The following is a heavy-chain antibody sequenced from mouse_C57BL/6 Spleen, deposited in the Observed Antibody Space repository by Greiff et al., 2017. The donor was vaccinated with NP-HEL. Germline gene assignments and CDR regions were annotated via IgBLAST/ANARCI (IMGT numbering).Heavy chain of an antibody. CDR2: IYPGSGST. D-gene: IGHD1-1*01. CDR1: GYTFTSYW. Sequence: VQLQQPGAELVKPGASVKMSCKASGYTFTSYWITWVKQRPGQGLEWIGDIYPGSGSTNYNEKFKGKATLTVDTSSSTAYMQLSSLTSEDSAVYYCARWGYGTHYAFDYWGQGTSVTVSS. CDR3: ARWGYGTHYAFDY. J-gene: IGHJ4*01. V-gene: IGHV1-55*01.